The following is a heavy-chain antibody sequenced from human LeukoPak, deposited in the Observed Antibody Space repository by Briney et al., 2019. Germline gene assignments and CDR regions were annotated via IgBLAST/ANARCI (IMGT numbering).Heavy chain of an antibody. CDR1: GFTFSSYA. V-gene: IGHV3-23*01. Sequence: GGSLRLSCVASGFTFSSYAMSWVRQAPGKGLEWVSVISGSGGTTYYADSVKGRFTISRDNSKNTLYLQVNSLRAEDTALYHCAKETSFVELTPLRYAMDAWGQGTTVAVSS. J-gene: IGHJ6*02. CDR2: ISGSGGTT. D-gene: IGHD3-16*01. CDR3: AKETSFVELTPLRYAMDA.